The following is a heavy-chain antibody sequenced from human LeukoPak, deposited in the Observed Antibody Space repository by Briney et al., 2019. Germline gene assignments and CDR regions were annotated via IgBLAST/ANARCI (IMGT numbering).Heavy chain of an antibody. CDR2: ISYDESDK. CDR3: AKDRCSNGIGCYYYYMDV. CDR1: GFTFNIYA. Sequence: QTGGSLRLSCAASGFTFNIYAMHWARQAPGKGLEWVAVISYDESDKYYADSVKGRFTISRGNSKNTLYLQMNSLRVEDTAVYYCAKDRCSNGIGCYYYYMDVWGKGTTVTISS. V-gene: IGHV3-30*04. J-gene: IGHJ6*03. D-gene: IGHD2-8*01.